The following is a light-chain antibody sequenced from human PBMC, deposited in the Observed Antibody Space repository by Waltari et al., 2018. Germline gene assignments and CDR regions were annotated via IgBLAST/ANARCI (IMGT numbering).Light chain of an antibody. J-gene: IGKJ4*01. CDR3: MQATQLPLT. Sequence: EIVMTKTPLSLSVSPGQPASISCRSSQSLLPSYGQTSVYWYLQKPGRSPQLLLYEVYRRFAGVPERFSGSGAGTDFTRKISRVEAEDVGVYYCMQATQLPLTFGGGTKVDIK. CDR1: QSLLPSYGQTS. V-gene: IGKV2-29*03. CDR2: EVY.